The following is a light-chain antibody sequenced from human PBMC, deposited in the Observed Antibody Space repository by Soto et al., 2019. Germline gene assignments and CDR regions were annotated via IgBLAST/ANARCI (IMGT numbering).Light chain of an antibody. V-gene: IGLV2-14*01. CDR1: SSDVGGYRY. J-gene: IGLJ3*02. CDR2: EVN. CDR3: SSYTTSSTYWL. Sequence: QSVLTQPASVSGSPGQSITISCTGTSSDVGGYRYVSWYQQHPGKAPKLIIYEVNNRPSGVSNRFSGSKSGNTASLTISGLQAEDEADYYCSSYTTSSTYWLFGGGTKLTVL.